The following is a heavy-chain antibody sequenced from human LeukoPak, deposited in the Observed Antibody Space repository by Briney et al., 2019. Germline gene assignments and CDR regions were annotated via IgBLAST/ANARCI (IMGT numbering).Heavy chain of an antibody. V-gene: IGHV3-23*01. Sequence: GGSLRLSCAASGFTFSSYAMSWVRQAPGKGLEWVSGISGSGGSTNYADSVKGRFTISRDESRNTVYLQMNSLRGEDTAVYYCAKHSSGWYGDAFDIWGQGTMVSVSS. CDR3: AKHSSGWYGDAFDI. D-gene: IGHD6-19*01. CDR1: GFTFSSYA. J-gene: IGHJ3*02. CDR2: ISGSGGST.